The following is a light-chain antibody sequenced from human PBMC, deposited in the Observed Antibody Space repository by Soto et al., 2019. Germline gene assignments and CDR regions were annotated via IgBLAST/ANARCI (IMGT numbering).Light chain of an antibody. Sequence: EIVLTQSPGTLSLSPGERATLSCRASQSLSSNYLAWYQQKPGQAPRLLIYGASSRATDIPDKFRGSGSGKSFTLPIRRLEPEDFAVYYCPQYESSPPSYNLGPGTKLEVK. V-gene: IGKV3-20*01. CDR2: GAS. CDR1: QSLSSNY. J-gene: IGKJ2*01. CDR3: PQYESSPPSYN.